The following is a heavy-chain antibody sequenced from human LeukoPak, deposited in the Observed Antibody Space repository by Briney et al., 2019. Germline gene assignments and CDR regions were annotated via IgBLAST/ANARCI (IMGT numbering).Heavy chain of an antibody. D-gene: IGHD2-15*01. CDR1: GGTFSSYA. CDR3: ALDPCSGGSCYSAYFDY. CDR2: IIPIFGIA. V-gene: IGHV1-69*04. J-gene: IGHJ4*02. Sequence: SVKVSCKASGGTFSSYAISWVRQAPGQGLEWMGRIIPIFGIANYAQKSQGRVTITADKSTSTAYMELSSLRSEDTAVYYCALDPCSGGSCYSAYFDYWGQGTLVTVSS.